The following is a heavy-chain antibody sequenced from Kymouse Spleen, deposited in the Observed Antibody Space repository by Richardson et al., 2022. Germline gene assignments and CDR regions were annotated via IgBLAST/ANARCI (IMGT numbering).Heavy chain of an antibody. D-gene: IGHD3-9*01. CDR3: AKDNYDILTGYSNWFDP. CDR2: ISWNSGSI. CDR1: GFTFDDYA. Sequence: EVQLVESGGGLVQPGRSLRLSCAASGFTFDDYAMHWVRQAPGKGLEWVSGISWNSGSIGYADSVKGRFTISRDNAKNSLYLQMNSLRAEDTALYYCAKDNYDILTGYSNWFDPWGQGTLVTVSS. J-gene: IGHJ5*02. V-gene: IGHV3-9*01.